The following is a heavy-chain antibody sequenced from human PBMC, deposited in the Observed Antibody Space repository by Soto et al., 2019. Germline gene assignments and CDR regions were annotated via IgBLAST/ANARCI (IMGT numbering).Heavy chain of an antibody. J-gene: IGHJ6*03. D-gene: IGHD2-2*01. V-gene: IGHV3-23*01. CDR2: ISGSGGRT. Sequence: GGSLRLSCAASGFTFSNYAMNWVRQAPGKGLEWVSAISGSGGRTYYVDSVKGRFTISRDNAKNTLYLQMNSLRAEDTAVYYCARDPVDCSSPSCSSYYYYYYMDVWGKGTTVTVSS. CDR1: GFTFSNYA. CDR3: ARDPVDCSSPSCSSYYYYYYMDV.